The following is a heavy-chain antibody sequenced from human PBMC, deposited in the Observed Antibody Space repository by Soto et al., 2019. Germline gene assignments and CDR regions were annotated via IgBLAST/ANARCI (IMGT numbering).Heavy chain of an antibody. CDR1: GGSISNSY. CDR2: IYYSGST. D-gene: IGHD2-21*01. V-gene: IGHV4-59*08. CDR3: ARLGLIGADAFDI. Sequence: SETLSLTCTIAGGSISNSYWSWIRQPPGKGLEWIGYIYYSGSTNYNPSLKSRVTISVDTSKNQFSLKLSSVTAADTAVYYCARLGLIGADAFDIWGQGTMVT. J-gene: IGHJ3*02.